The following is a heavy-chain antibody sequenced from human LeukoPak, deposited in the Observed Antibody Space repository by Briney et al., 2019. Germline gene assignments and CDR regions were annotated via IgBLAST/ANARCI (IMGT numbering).Heavy chain of an antibody. D-gene: IGHD2-8*02. J-gene: IGHJ4*02. CDR2: IKSKTDGGAT. CDR1: GFTFSNAW. CDR3: STAVSEACTDSDY. V-gene: IGHV3-15*01. Sequence: GGSLRLSCAVSGFTFSNAWMSWVRQAPGKGLEWVGRIKSKTDGGATDYAAPVKGRFIISRDDSKNTLYLQMNSLKTEDPAVYYCSTAVSEACTDSDYWGQATLVTVSS.